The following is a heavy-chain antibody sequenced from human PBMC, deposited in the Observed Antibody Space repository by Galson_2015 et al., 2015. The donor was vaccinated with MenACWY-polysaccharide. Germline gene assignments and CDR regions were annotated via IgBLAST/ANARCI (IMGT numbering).Heavy chain of an antibody. V-gene: IGHV1-18*04. J-gene: IGHJ4*02. CDR2: INTYNANT. Sequence: SGYTFTNYAINWVRQAPGQGLEWMGWINTYNANTYYAQKVQGRVTVTADTSTSTAYMELRSLRSDDTAVYYCARDAGGTEDYWGQGTLVTVSS. CDR3: ARDAGGTEDY. D-gene: IGHD2-15*01. CDR1: GYTFTNYA.